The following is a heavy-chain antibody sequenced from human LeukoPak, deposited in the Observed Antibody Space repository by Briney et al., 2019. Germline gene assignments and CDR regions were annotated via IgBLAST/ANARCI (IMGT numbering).Heavy chain of an antibody. D-gene: IGHD2-15*01. J-gene: IGHJ6*03. CDR2: IYTSGST. CDR3: ARDSHVELPYAHTHYYMDV. V-gene: IGHV4-4*07. Sequence: SETLSLTCTVSGVSISSYYWSWLRQPAGKGLEWIGRIYTSGSTNYNPSLKSRVTMSVDTSKNQFSLKLSSVTAADTAVYYCARDSHVELPYAHTHYYMDVWGKGTTVTVSS. CDR1: GVSISSYY.